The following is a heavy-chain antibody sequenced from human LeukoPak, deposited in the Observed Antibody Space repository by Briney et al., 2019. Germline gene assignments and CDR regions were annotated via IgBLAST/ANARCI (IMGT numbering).Heavy chain of an antibody. D-gene: IGHD6-13*01. CDR2: IYYSGST. J-gene: IGHJ4*02. V-gene: IGHV4-59*01. CDR3: ARSSSWYGTNY. Sequence: SETLSLTCNVSGASISDYYWSWIRQPPGKGLEWIGYIYYSGSTNYNPSLKSRVTISVDTSKNQFSLKLSSVTAADTALYYCARSSSWYGTNYWGQGTLVTVSS. CDR1: GASISDYY.